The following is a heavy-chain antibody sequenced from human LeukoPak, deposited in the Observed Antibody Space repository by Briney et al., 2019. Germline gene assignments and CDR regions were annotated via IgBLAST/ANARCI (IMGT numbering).Heavy chain of an antibody. CDR3: ARASPPSSGYYTDY. J-gene: IGHJ4*02. Sequence: GGSLRLSCAASGSTFSSYSMNWVRQAPGKGLEWVSSISSSSSYIYYADSVKGRFTISRDNAKNSLYLQMNSLRAEDTAVYYCARASPPSSGYYTDYWGQGTLVTVSS. D-gene: IGHD3-22*01. CDR1: GSTFSSYS. V-gene: IGHV3-21*01. CDR2: ISSSSSYI.